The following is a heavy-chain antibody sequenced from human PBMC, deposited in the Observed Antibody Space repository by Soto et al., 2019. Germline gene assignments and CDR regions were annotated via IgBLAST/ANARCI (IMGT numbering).Heavy chain of an antibody. D-gene: IGHD6-13*01. Sequence: PGESLKISCKGSGYSFTSYWISWVRQMPGKGLEWMGRIDPSDSYTNYSPSFQGHVTISADKSISTAYLQWSSLKASDTAMYYCARNLAAAGTYYYYGMDVWGQGTTVTSP. CDR3: ARNLAAAGTYYYYGMDV. V-gene: IGHV5-10-1*01. CDR2: IDPSDSYT. J-gene: IGHJ6*02. CDR1: GYSFTSYW.